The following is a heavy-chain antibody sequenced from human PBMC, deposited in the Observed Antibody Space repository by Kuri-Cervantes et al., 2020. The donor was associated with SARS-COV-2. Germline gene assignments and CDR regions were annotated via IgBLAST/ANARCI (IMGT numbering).Heavy chain of an antibody. CDR2: IHYSGST. Sequence: SETLSLTCTVSGGSISSADYYWSWIRQPPGKGLEWIGYIHYSGSTYYNPSLKSRITISVDTSKNQFSLKLSSVTAADTAVYYCASFPGGLPYYYYGMDVWGQGTTVTVSS. V-gene: IGHV4-30-4*01. CDR3: ASFPGGLPYYYYGMDV. D-gene: IGHD5-18*01. CDR1: GGSISSADYY. J-gene: IGHJ6*02.